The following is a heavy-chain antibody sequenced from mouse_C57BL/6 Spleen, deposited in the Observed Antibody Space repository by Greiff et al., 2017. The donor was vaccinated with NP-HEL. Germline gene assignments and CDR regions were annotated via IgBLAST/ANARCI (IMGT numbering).Heavy chain of an antibody. J-gene: IGHJ4*01. CDR2: IWSGGST. D-gene: IGHD1-1*01. V-gene: IGHV2-2*01. Sequence: QVQLKESGPGLVQPSQSLSITCTVSGFSLTSYGVHWVRQSPGKGLEWLGVIWSGGSTDYNAAFISRLSISKDNSKSQVFFKMNSLQADDTAIYYCARRGGYYGSSSDYYAMDYWGQGTSVTVSS. CDR1: GFSLTSYG. CDR3: ARRGGYYGSSSDYYAMDY.